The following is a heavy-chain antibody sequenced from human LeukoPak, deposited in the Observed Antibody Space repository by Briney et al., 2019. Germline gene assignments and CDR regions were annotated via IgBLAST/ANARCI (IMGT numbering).Heavy chain of an antibody. CDR2: IKSKTDGGTT. CDR3: TTDRPWGDYLDY. Sequence: GGSLRLSCAASGFTFRNAWMSWVRQAPGKGLEWVGRIKSKTDGGTTDYAAPVKGRFTISRDDSKNTLYLQMNSLKTEDTAVYYCTTDRPWGDYLDYWGQGTLVTVSS. D-gene: IGHD3-16*01. J-gene: IGHJ4*02. CDR1: GFTFRNAW. V-gene: IGHV3-15*01.